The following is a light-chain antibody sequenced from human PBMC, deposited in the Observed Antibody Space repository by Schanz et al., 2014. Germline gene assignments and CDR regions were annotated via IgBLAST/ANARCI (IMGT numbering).Light chain of an antibody. CDR1: SSDVGGYNY. Sequence: QSALTQPASVSGSPGQSITISCTGTSSDVGGYNYVSWYQHHPGKAPKLMIYEVSKRPSGVPDRFSGSKSGNTASLTVSGLQAEDEADYYCSSYTSSSTLFGGGTKLTVL. CDR2: EVS. V-gene: IGLV2-14*01. J-gene: IGLJ3*02. CDR3: SSYTSSSTL.